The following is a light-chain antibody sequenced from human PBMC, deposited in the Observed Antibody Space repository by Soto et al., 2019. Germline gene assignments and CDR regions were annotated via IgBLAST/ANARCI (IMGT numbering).Light chain of an antibody. Sequence: QSALTQPASVSGSPGQSITISCTGTSNDVGGYNYVSWYQQHPGKAPKLVIYEVSHRPSGISDRFSGSKSGNTASLTISGLQVEDEADYYCSSYATSSPYVFGAWIKLTVL. CDR1: SNDVGGYNY. CDR3: SSYATSSPYV. J-gene: IGLJ1*01. V-gene: IGLV2-14*01. CDR2: EVS.